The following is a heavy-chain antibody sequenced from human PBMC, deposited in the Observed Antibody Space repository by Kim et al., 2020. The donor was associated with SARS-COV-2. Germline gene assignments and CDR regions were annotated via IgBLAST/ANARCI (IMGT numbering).Heavy chain of an antibody. CDR1: GGSISSSNW. J-gene: IGHJ4*02. Sequence: SETLSLTCAVSGGSISSSNWWSWVRQPPGKGLEWIGEIYHSGSTNYNPSLKSRVTISVDKSKNQFSLKLSSVTAADTAVYYCARDLMGYCSGGSCFHDYWGQGTLVTVSS. V-gene: IGHV4-4*02. D-gene: IGHD2-15*01. CDR3: ARDLMGYCSGGSCFHDY. CDR2: IYHSGST.